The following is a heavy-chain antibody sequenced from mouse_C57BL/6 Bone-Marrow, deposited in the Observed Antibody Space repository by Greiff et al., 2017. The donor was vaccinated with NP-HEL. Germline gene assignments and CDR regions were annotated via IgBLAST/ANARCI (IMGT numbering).Heavy chain of an antibody. D-gene: IGHD1-1*01. CDR3: ARCGSSLRGFAY. Sequence: QVQLQQPGAELVKPGASVKLSCKASGYTFTSYWMQWVKQRPGQGLAWIGEIDPSDSYTNYNQKFKGKATLTVDTSSSTAYMQLSSLTSEDSAVYYCARCGSSLRGFAYWGQGTLVTVSA. V-gene: IGHV1-50*01. CDR1: GYTFTSYW. J-gene: IGHJ3*01. CDR2: IDPSDSYT.